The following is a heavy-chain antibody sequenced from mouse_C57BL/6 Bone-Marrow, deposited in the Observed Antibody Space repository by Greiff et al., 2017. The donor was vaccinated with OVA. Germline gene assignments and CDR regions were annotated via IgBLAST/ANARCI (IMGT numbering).Heavy chain of an antibody. CDR3: ARESPHYYGSSYE. J-gene: IGHJ2*01. CDR1: GYSITSGYY. Sequence: VQLKESGPGLVKPSQSLSLTCSVTGYSITSGYYWNWIRQFPGNKLEWMGYISYDGSNNYNPSLKNRISITRDTSKNQFFLKLNSVTTEDTATYYCARESPHYYGSSYEWGQGTTLTVSS. V-gene: IGHV3-6*01. D-gene: IGHD1-1*01. CDR2: ISYDGSN.